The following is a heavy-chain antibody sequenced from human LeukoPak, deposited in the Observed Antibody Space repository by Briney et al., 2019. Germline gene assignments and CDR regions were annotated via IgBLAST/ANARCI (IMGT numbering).Heavy chain of an antibody. CDR2: IYYSGST. Sequence: KPSETLSLTCTVSGGSISSYYWSWIRQPPGKGLEWIGYIYYSGSTNYNPSLKSRVTISVDTSKNQFSLKLSSVTAADTAVYYCARAKATITRRWFDPWGQGTLVTVSS. D-gene: IGHD5-24*01. CDR1: GGSISSYY. CDR3: ARAKATITRRWFDP. V-gene: IGHV4-59*01. J-gene: IGHJ5*02.